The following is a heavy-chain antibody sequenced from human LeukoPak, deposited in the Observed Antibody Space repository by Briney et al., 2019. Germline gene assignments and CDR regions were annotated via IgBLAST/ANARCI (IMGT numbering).Heavy chain of an antibody. Sequence: GGSLRLSCAGSGFTFSGYSLNWVRQAPGKGLEWVSSITSSGSSMYYADSVKGRFTISRNNAESSVYLQMNSLRVDDTGLYYCTRDIDDVLTGDDAFDVWGQGTVVTVSS. CDR2: ITSSGSSM. CDR3: TRDIDDVLTGDDAFDV. D-gene: IGHD3-9*01. CDR1: GFTFSGYS. J-gene: IGHJ3*01. V-gene: IGHV3-21*03.